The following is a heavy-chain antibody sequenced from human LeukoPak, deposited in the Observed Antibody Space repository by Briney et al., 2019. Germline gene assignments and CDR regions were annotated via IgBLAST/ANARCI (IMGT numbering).Heavy chain of an antibody. CDR3: ARAVRITMVREAAFDI. D-gene: IGHD3-10*01. J-gene: IGHJ3*02. CDR2: IIPILGIA. V-gene: IGHV1-69*04. Sequence: SVKVSCKASGGTFSSYAISWVRQAPGQGLEWMGRIIPILGIANYALKFQGRVTITADKSTSTAYMELSSLRSEDTAVYYCARAVRITMVREAAFDIWGQGTMVTVSS. CDR1: GGTFSSYA.